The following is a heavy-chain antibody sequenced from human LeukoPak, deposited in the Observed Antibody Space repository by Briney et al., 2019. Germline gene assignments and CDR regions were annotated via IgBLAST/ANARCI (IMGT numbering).Heavy chain of an antibody. V-gene: IGHV4-31*03. J-gene: IGHJ4*02. CDR2: IYHTGIT. CDR1: GGSISSGGYY. Sequence: PSETLSLTCTVSGGSISSGGYYWNWIRQHPGKGLEWIGYIYHTGITYYNPSLKSRVTISVDTSKNQFSLKLSSVSVADTAVYYCARDVGGDTAMPRGMFDYWGQGTLVTVSS. CDR3: ARDVGGDTAMPRGMFDY. D-gene: IGHD5-18*01.